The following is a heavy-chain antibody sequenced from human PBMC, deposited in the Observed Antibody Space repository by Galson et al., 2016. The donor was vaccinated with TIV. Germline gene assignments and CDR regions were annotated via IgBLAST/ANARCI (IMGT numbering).Heavy chain of an antibody. CDR1: GGSISIYY. D-gene: IGHD1-26*01. Sequence: LSLPCSVSGGSISIYYWSWIRQPPGKGLEWIGYIYYSGSTYYNPSLKSRVTMSVDTSKNQFSLKLSSVTAADTAVYYCARRLPAGDVGAFHIWGQGTMVSVSS. CDR2: IYYSGST. CDR3: ARRLPAGDVGAFHI. J-gene: IGHJ3*02. V-gene: IGHV4-59*08.